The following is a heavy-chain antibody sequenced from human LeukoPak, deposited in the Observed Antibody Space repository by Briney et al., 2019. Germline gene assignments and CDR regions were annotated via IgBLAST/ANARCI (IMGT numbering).Heavy chain of an antibody. V-gene: IGHV4-31*03. D-gene: IGHD3-3*01. CDR1: GGSISSGGYY. Sequence: SETLSLTCTVSGGSISSGGYYWSWIRQHPGKGLEWIGYIYYSGSTYYNPSLKSRVTISVDTSKNQFSLKLSSVTAADTAVYYCARDSTIFGVVRAFVIWGEGTMVTVSS. CDR2: IYYSGST. J-gene: IGHJ3*02. CDR3: ARDSTIFGVVRAFVI.